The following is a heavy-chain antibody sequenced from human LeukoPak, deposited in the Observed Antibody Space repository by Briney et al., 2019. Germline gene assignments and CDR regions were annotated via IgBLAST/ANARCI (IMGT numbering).Heavy chain of an antibody. CDR3: ARGSSTTSIDY. J-gene: IGHJ4*02. CDR1: GFTFSSYA. V-gene: IGHV3-30-3*01. CDR2: ISYDGSNK. Sequence: PGRSLRLSCAASGFTFSSYAMHWVRQAPGKGLEWVAVISYDGSNKYYADSVKGRFTIPRDNSKNTLYLQMNSLRAEDTAVYYCARGSSTTSIDYWGQGTLVTVSS. D-gene: IGHD2-2*01.